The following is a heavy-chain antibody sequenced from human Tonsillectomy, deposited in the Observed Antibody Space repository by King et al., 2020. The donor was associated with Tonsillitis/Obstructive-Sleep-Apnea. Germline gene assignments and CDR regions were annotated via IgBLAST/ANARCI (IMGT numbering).Heavy chain of an antibody. J-gene: IGHJ4*02. CDR2: FDPEQGET. CDR3: ASVAGIVGSTLCAGVDYFVY. D-gene: IGHD1-26*01. CDR1: GYTLTELS. Sequence: QLIQSGAEVKKPGASVRVSCKVSGYTLTELSIHWMRQAPGKGLEWMGGFDPEQGETIYAQNFQGRVIMTEDRSSGTAYMELSRLRSDDTAIFYCASVAGIVGSTLCAGVDYFVYWGQGSLVTVSS. V-gene: IGHV1-24*01.